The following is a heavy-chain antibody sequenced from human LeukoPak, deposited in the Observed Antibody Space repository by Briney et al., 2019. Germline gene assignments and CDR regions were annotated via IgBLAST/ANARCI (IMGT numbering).Heavy chain of an antibody. CDR3: ARDREGGYDLDY. CDR2: IIPILGIA. D-gene: IGHD5-12*01. J-gene: IGHJ4*02. CDR1: GGTFSSYA. V-gene: IGHV1-69*04. Sequence: GASVKVSCKASGGTFSSYAIIWVRQAPGQGLEWMGRIIPILGIANYAQKFQGRVTITADKSTSTAYMELSSLRSEDTAVYYCARDREGGYDLDYWGQGTLVTVSS.